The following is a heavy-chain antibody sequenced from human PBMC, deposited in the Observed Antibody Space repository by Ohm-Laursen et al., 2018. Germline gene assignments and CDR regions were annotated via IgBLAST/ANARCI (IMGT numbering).Heavy chain of an antibody. CDR1: GGSISSGGYY. CDR3: ARVLDTTVTRLLRYFDL. D-gene: IGHD4-17*01. V-gene: IGHV4-31*03. CDR2: IYYSGST. J-gene: IGHJ2*01. Sequence: SQTLSLTCPVSGGSISSGGYYWSWIRQHPGKGLEWIGYIYYSGSTYYNPSLKSRVTISIDTSKNQFSLKLSSVTAADTAVYYCARVLDTTVTRLLRYFDLWGRGTLVTVSS.